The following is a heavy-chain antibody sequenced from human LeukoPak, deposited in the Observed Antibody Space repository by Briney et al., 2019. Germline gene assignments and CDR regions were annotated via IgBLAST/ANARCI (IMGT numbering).Heavy chain of an antibody. V-gene: IGHV4-34*01. CDR2: INHSGST. CDR3: ARAGRYCSSTSCYLVGAVTKNWFDP. J-gene: IGHJ5*02. Sequence: SETLSLTCAVYGGSFSGYYWSWIRQPPGKELEWIGEINHSGSTNYNPSLKSRVTISVDTSKNQFSLKLSSVTAADTAVYYCARAGRYCSSTSCYLVGAVTKNWFDPWGQGTLVTVSS. D-gene: IGHD2-2*01. CDR1: GGSFSGYY.